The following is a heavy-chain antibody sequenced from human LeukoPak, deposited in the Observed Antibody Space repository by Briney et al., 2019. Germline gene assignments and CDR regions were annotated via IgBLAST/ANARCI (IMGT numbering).Heavy chain of an antibody. CDR3: ARGAYYYYYYMDV. CDR1: GYTFTGYY. V-gene: IGHV1-2*02. Sequence: GASVKVSCKASGYTFTGYYMHWVRQAPGQGLEWMGWINPNSGGTNYAQKFQGRVTMTRDTSISTAYMELSRLRSDDTTVYYCARGAYYYYYYMDVWGKGTTVTVSS. CDR2: INPNSGGT. J-gene: IGHJ6*03.